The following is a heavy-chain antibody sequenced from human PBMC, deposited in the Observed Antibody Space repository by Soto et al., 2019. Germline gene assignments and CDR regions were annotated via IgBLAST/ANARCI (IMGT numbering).Heavy chain of an antibody. CDR1: GGSISSLY. V-gene: IGHV4-4*07. J-gene: IGHJ4*02. D-gene: IGHD6-6*01. CDR3: ARASRCKSEYECFAWLDF. Sequence: QVLLQESGPGLVKPSETLSLTCTVSGGSISSLYWAWIRQPAGKGLEWIGRIFPSGDSNYNPSLTSRVSMSLDTSKYQFSLTVSSVTAADTAVYYCARASRCKSEYECFAWLDFWGQGILVTVSS. CDR2: IFPSGDS.